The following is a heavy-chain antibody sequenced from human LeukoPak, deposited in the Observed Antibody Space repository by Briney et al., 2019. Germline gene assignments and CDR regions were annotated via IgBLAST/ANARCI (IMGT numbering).Heavy chain of an antibody. J-gene: IGHJ4*02. Sequence: PGGSLRLSCAASGFTFSSYWMSWVRQAPGKGLEWVANIKQDGSEKYYVDSLKGRFTISRDNAKNSLYLQMNSLRAEDTAVYYCARLQWLVYDYFDYWGQGTLVTVSS. CDR1: GFTFSSYW. V-gene: IGHV3-7*01. CDR2: IKQDGSEK. CDR3: ARLQWLVYDYFDY. D-gene: IGHD6-19*01.